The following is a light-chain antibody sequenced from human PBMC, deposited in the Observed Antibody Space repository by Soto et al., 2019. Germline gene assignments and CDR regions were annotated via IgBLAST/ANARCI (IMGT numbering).Light chain of an antibody. J-gene: IGKJ2*01. CDR2: GPS. CDR3: QHYGSSMYS. CDR1: HNISSTY. V-gene: IGKV3-20*01. Sequence: EVVLTQSHGTLSLSPGEGATLSCRASHNISSTYLAWYQQKPGQAPRLLIYGPSSRATGIPDRFSGSGSGRDFSLPVSRLEPEEFAVFYCQHYGSSMYSFGQGTRLDIK.